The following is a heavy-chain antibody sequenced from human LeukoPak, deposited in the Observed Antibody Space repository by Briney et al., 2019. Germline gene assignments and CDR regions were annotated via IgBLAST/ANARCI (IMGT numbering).Heavy chain of an antibody. Sequence: ASVKVSCKASGYTFIDYYMQWVRQAPGQGLEWMGWIDPHSGGTNYAQKFQGWVTMTRDTSISTAYMELSRLRSDDTAVYYCARCSGSKAGIDYWGQGTLVTVSS. D-gene: IGHD1-26*01. CDR1: GYTFIDYY. J-gene: IGHJ4*02. CDR3: ARCSGSKAGIDY. CDR2: IDPHSGGT. V-gene: IGHV1-2*04.